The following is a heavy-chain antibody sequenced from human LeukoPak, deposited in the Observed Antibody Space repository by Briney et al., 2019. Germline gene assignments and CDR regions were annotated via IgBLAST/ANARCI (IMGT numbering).Heavy chain of an antibody. V-gene: IGHV4-34*01. D-gene: IGHD6-19*01. CDR1: GGSFSGYY. Sequence: SETLSLTCAAYGGSFSGYYWSWIRQPPGKGLEWIGYIYYSGITYYNPSLKSRVTISIDTSKNQFSLKLSSVTAADTAVYYCARRTGFDSGHYFDYWGQGILVTVSS. CDR3: ARRTGFDSGHYFDY. J-gene: IGHJ4*02. CDR2: IYYSGIT.